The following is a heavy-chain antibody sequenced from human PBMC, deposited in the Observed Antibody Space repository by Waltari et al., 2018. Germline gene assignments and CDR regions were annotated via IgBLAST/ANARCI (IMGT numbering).Heavy chain of an antibody. D-gene: IGHD3-10*01. CDR1: GFSLTTRGVG. CDR3: VRRNYGWRNYYKVPSDQ. CDR2: IYWNDDN. J-gene: IGHJ4*02. Sequence: QITLKESGPTLVNPTQTLTLTCTFSGFSLTTRGVGVGWVRQPPGKALDWLASIYWNDDNYYSPYLKRRPNTSKDTSKSQVVLTMTNIDPVDTAKYYCVRRNYGWRNYYKVPSDQWGQGTQVTVSS. V-gene: IGHV2-5*01.